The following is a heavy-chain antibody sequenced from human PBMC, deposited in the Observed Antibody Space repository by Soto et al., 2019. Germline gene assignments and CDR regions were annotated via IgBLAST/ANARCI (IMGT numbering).Heavy chain of an antibody. V-gene: IGHV4-31*03. Sequence: SETLSLTCTVSGGSISSGGYYWSWIRQHPGKGLEWIGYIYYSGSTYYNPSLKSRVTISVDTSKNQFSLKLSSVTAADTAVYYCARHCSGGSCPKYYYYYYGMDVWGQGTTVTVSS. CDR2: IYYSGST. CDR3: ARHCSGGSCPKYYYYYYGMDV. D-gene: IGHD2-15*01. CDR1: GGSISSGGYY. J-gene: IGHJ6*02.